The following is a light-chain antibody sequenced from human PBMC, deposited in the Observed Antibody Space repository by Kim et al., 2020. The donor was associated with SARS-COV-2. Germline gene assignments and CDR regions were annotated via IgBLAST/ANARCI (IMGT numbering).Light chain of an antibody. CDR1: SSDVGRYNY. J-gene: IGLJ3*02. CDR2: DVS. V-gene: IGLV2-14*03. CDR3: SSYTITSTVV. Sequence: GQSITISCTGTSSDVGRYNYVSWYQQHPGKAPKLMIFDVSNRPSGVSNRFSGSKSGNTASLTISGLQAEDEADYYCSSYTITSTVVFGGGTKLTVL.